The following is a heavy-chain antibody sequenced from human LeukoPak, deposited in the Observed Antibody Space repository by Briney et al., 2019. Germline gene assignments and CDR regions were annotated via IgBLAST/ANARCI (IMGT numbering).Heavy chain of an antibody. CDR2: IWYDGSKK. V-gene: IGHV3-33*01. D-gene: IGHD3-16*01. CDR3: ARDLSIGGAEFDP. CDR1: GITFSSHG. J-gene: IGHJ5*02. Sequence: GGSLRLSCVAPGITFSSHGFHWVRQAPGKGLEWVAVIWYDGSKKYYADSVRGRFTISRDDSKNTLYLQMNSLRVEDTAVYYCARDLSIGGAEFDPWGQGTLVTVSS.